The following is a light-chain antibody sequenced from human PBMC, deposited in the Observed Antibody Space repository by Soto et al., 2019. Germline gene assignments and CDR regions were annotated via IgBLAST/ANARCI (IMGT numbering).Light chain of an antibody. CDR3: LQSLQLPVT. J-gene: IGKJ5*01. V-gene: IGKV2D-29*01. Sequence: DILLTQTPHSLSVIPGQAASISCTSAQSLLNNDEKTYLFWYLQRAGQPPQLLIYEGSKRYSGVPDRFSGSGSGTDFTLQISRVAAEDFGTYFCLQSLQLPVTFGQGTRLDIK. CDR2: EGS. CDR1: QSLLNNDEKTY.